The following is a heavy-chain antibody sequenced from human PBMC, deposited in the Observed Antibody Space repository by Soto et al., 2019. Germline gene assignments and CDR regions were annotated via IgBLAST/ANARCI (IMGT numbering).Heavy chain of an antibody. D-gene: IGHD3-22*01. CDR2: INHSGST. CDR1: GGSFSGYY. Sequence: SETLSLTCAVYGGSFSGYYWSWIRQPPGKGLEWIGEINHSGSTNYNPSLKSRVTISLDTSKNQFSLKLSSVTAADTAVYYCARGDSSGYFYYFDYWGQGTLVTVS. CDR3: ARGDSSGYFYYFDY. V-gene: IGHV4-34*01. J-gene: IGHJ4*02.